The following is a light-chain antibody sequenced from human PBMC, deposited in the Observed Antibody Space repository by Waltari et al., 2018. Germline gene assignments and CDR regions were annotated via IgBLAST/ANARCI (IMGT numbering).Light chain of an antibody. CDR3: QQYYSTPFT. J-gene: IGKJ3*01. Sequence: DIVMTQSPDSLAVSLGERATINGKSSQSVLYSPNNYNYLAWYQQKPGQPPNLLIYWASTRESGVPDRFSGSGSGTDFTLTISSLQAEDVAVYYCQQYYSTPFTFGPGTKVDIK. CDR2: WAS. CDR1: QSVLYSPNNYNY. V-gene: IGKV4-1*01.